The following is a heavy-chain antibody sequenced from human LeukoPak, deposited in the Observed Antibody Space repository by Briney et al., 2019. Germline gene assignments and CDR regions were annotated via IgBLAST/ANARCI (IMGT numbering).Heavy chain of an antibody. CDR1: GGSISSYY. D-gene: IGHD4-17*01. J-gene: IGHJ6*02. CDR2: INHSGST. Sequence: SETLSLTCTVSGGSISSYYWSWIRQPPGNGLEWIGEINHSGSTNYNPSLKSRVTISVDTSKNQFSLKLSSVTAADTAVYYCARGPYDYGDYPYYYYGMDVWGQGTTVTVSS. CDR3: ARGPYDYGDYPYYYYGMDV. V-gene: IGHV4-34*01.